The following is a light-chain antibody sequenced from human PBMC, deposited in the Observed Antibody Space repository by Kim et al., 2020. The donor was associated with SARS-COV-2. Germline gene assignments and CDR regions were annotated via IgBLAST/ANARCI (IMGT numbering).Light chain of an antibody. CDR2: AVS. V-gene: IGLV2-14*04. Sequence: SITSPCAGSSSDFGDYRYVSWYQQHPGKAPKLIISAVSDRPSGISNRFSGSKSGNTASLTISRLQAEDEADYYCSSYTRSGTLYVVFGGGTQLTVL. J-gene: IGLJ3*02. CDR3: SSYTRSGTLYVV. CDR1: SSDFGDYRY.